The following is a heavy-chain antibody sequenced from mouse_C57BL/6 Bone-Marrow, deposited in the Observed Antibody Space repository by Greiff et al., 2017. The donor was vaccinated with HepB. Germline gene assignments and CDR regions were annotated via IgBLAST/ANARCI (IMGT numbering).Heavy chain of an antibody. CDR3: AKNGGSSLDY. J-gene: IGHJ2*01. CDR1: GFSLPSFG. CDR2: LWGGGST. V-gene: IGHV2-5*01. D-gene: IGHD1-1*01. Sequence: QVQLKESGPGLVQPSQSLSIPCTVFGFSLPSFGVHWVRQSPGKGLEWLGVLWGGGSTDYNAAFMSRLSITKDNSKSQVFFKMNSLQADDTAIYYCAKNGGSSLDYWGQGTTLTVSS.